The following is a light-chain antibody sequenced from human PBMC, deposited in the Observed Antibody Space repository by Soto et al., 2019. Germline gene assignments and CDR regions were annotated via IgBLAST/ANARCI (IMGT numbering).Light chain of an antibody. CDR3: CSYAWV. CDR1: SSDVGSYNL. V-gene: IGLV2-23*01. J-gene: IGLJ3*02. CDR2: EGS. Sequence: QSVLTQPASVSGSPGQSITISCTGTSSDVGSYNLVSWYQQHPGKAPKLMIYEGSKRPSGVSNRFSGSKSGNTASLTISGLQAEDEADYYCCSYAWVFGGGTKLTVL.